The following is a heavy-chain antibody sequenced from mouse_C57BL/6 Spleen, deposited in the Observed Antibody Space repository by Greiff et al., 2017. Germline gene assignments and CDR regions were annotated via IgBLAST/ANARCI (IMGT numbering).Heavy chain of an antibody. D-gene: IGHD1-1*01. CDR1: GYTFTSYW. Sequence: VQLQQPGAELVRPGSSVKLSCKASGYTFTSYWMDWVKQRPGQGLEWIGNIYPSDSETHYNQKFKDKATLTVDKSSSTAYMQLSSLTSEDSAVYYWARTLTTVVATRAYWGQGTLVTVSA. V-gene: IGHV1-61*01. CDR2: IYPSDSET. J-gene: IGHJ3*01. CDR3: ARTLTTVVATRAY.